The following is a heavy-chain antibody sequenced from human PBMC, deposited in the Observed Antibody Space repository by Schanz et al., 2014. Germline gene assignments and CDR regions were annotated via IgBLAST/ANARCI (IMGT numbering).Heavy chain of an antibody. V-gene: IGHV1-46*03. D-gene: IGHD6-13*01. CDR1: GGTFSSYA. Sequence: QVQLVQSGAEVKKPGSPVKVSCKSSGGTFSSYAISWVRQAPGQGLEWMGIINPSGGTTKYAQRFQGRVTMTRDTSTSTVYMELSSLRSEDTAVYYCARDGVDAAAGGNYWGQGTLVTVSS. CDR2: INPSGGTT. CDR3: ARDGVDAAAGGNY. J-gene: IGHJ4*02.